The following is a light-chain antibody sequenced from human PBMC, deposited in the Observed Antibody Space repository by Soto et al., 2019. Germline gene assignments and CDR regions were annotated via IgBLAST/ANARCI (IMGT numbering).Light chain of an antibody. CDR3: QQYNSYST. Sequence: EMHMTQSPSNLSASVGDRVTITCRASQSISSWLAWYQQKPGKAPKLLIYKASSLESGVPSRFSGSGSGTELTLTISSLQPDDFATYYCQQYNSYSTFGQGTKVDIK. V-gene: IGKV1-5*03. CDR2: KAS. CDR1: QSISSW. J-gene: IGKJ1*01.